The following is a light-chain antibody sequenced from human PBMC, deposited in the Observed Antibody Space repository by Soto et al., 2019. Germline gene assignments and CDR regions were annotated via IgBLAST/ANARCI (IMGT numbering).Light chain of an antibody. J-gene: IGLJ1*01. Sequence: QSALTRPASVSGSPGQSITISCTGTSSDVGGYSYVSWYQQLPGKAPKLMIYDVSDRPSGVSNRFSGSKSGNTASLTISGLQAEDEADYYCSSYTSSSLYVFGTGTKVTLL. CDR3: SSYTSSSLYV. V-gene: IGLV2-14*01. CDR2: DVS. CDR1: SSDVGGYSY.